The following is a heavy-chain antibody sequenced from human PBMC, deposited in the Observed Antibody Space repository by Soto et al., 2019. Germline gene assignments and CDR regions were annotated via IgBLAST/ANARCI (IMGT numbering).Heavy chain of an antibody. D-gene: IGHD4-17*01. CDR3: ARTDYGDYVRGAFDI. CDR2: ISGSSSYI. Sequence: EVQLVESGGGLVKPGGSLRLSCAASGFTFSSHNRNWVRQAPGKGLEWVSCISGSSSYIFYADSVKGRFTISRDNAKNSLYLQMNSLRVEDTAVYYCARTDYGDYVRGAFDIWGQGTMVTVSS. V-gene: IGHV3-21*01. J-gene: IGHJ3*02. CDR1: GFTFSSHN.